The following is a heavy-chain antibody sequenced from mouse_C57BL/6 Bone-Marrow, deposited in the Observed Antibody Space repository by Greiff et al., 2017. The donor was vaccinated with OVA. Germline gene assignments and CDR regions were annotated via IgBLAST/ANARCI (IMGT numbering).Heavy chain of an antibody. Sequence: VMLVESGPGLVAPSQSLSIPCTVSGFSLTSYAISWVRQPPGKGLEWLGVIWTGGGTNYNSALKSRLSISKDNAKSQVFLKMNSLQTDDTARYYCARNYGSSYRYFDVWGTGTTVTVSS. J-gene: IGHJ1*03. D-gene: IGHD1-1*01. CDR2: IWTGGGT. CDR1: GFSLTSYA. V-gene: IGHV2-9-1*01. CDR3: ARNYGSSYRYFDV.